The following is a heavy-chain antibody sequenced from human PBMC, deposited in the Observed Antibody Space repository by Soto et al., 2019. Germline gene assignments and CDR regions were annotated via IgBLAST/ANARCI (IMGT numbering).Heavy chain of an antibody. J-gene: IGHJ5*02. CDR3: VKGRGIAVAGNGWFDP. V-gene: IGHV3-23*01. D-gene: IGHD6-19*01. CDR1: GFTFSSYA. Sequence: GGSLRLSCAASGFTFSSYAMSWVRQAPGKGLEWVSAISGSGGSTYYADSVKGRFTISRDNSKNTLYLQMSSLRAEDTAVYYCVKGRGIAVAGNGWFDPWGQGTLVTVSS. CDR2: ISGSGGST.